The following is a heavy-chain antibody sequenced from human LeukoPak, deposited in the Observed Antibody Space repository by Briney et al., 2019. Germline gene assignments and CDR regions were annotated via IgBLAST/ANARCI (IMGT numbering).Heavy chain of an antibody. Sequence: GASVKVSCKASGHTFINYYMHWVRQAPGQGLEWMGIINPSGGSTSYAQKFQSRVTMARDTSTSTVYMELSSLRSEDTAVYYCARDESTSILWWWGQGTLVTVSS. V-gene: IGHV1-46*01. CDR1: GHTFINYY. CDR3: ARDESTSILWW. J-gene: IGHJ1*01. D-gene: IGHD2-21*01. CDR2: INPSGGST.